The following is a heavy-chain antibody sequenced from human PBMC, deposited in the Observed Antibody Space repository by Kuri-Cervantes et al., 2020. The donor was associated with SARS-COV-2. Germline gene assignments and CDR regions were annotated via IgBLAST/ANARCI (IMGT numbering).Heavy chain of an antibody. CDR3: ARGSRGSSSYVD. CDR1: GGSISSSSYY. D-gene: IGHD6-6*01. V-gene: IGHV4-61*10. J-gene: IGHJ4*02. CDR2: IYFTGRT. Sequence: SETLSLTCTVSGGSISSSSYYWTWIRQPAGKGLEWIGRIYFTGRTTYNPSLKSRVSLSVDKDKSQFSLKLSSVTAADTAVYYCARGSRGSSSYVDWGQGTLVTVSS.